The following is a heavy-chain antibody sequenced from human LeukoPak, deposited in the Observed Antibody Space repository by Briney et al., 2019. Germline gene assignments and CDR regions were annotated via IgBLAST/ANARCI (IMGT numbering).Heavy chain of an antibody. D-gene: IGHD3-22*01. CDR1: GGSISSYY. CDR2: IYTSGST. Sequence: SETLSLTXTVSGGSISSYYWSWIGQPAGKGLEWIGRIYTSGSTNYNPSLKSRVTMSVDTSKNQFSLKLSSVTAADTAVYYCARGEGYYYASSGYYRPKAGFDYWGQGTLVTVSS. V-gene: IGHV4-4*07. J-gene: IGHJ4*02. CDR3: ARGEGYYYASSGYYRPKAGFDY.